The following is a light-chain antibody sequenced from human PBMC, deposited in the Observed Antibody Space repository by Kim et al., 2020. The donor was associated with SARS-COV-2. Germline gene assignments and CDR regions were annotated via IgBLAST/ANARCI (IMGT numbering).Light chain of an antibody. CDR1: SGDVGGNNY. J-gene: IGLJ2*01. V-gene: IGLV2-14*03. CDR2: DVS. Sequence: PGQATTMPCAETSGDVGGNNYVSWYQHNPGKPPKLMIYDVSKRPSGVSNRFSGSKSGNTASLTISGLQAEDEADYYCSSYTSSSPVFGGGTQLTVL. CDR3: SSYTSSSPV.